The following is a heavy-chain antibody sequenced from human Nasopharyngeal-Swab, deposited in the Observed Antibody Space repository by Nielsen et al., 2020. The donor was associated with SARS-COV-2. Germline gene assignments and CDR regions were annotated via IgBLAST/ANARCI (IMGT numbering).Heavy chain of an antibody. V-gene: IGHV3-48*02. D-gene: IGHD3-16*02. Sequence: GESLKISCEVSGFNFSSYSMNWVRQAPGKGPEWLSYISSSSGTVYYANSVKGRFTISRDNAKNSLFLQMNSLRDEDTAVYYCARDVSSYNNWFDPWGQGTLVTVSS. CDR3: ARDVSSYNNWFDP. CDR2: ISSSSGTV. CDR1: GFNFSSYS. J-gene: IGHJ5*02.